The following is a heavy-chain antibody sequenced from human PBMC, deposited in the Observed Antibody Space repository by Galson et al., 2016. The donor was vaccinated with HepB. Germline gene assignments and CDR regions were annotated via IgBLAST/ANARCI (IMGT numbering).Heavy chain of an antibody. V-gene: IGHV1-18*01. CDR3: AKDVLHDLVWGNYRRGYRFGLDV. CDR1: GYTFSDYG. CDR2: ISGYSGDT. D-gene: IGHD3-16*02. J-gene: IGHJ6*02. Sequence: SVKVSCKASGYTFSDYGISWVRQAPGQGLEWVGWISGYSGDTKYAQKFQGRVALTTHPSTSTANMELRSLRSYDTAVYYCAKDVLHDLVWGNYRRGYRFGLDVWGQRTTVTVSS.